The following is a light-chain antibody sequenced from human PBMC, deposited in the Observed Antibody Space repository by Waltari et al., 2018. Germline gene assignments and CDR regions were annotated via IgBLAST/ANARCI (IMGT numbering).Light chain of an antibody. J-gene: IGKJ4*01. CDR2: DAS. Sequence: EIMLTQSPATLSLSPGERATLSCRDSQSVSSYLAWYQQKPGQAPRLLIYDASNRATGIPARFSGSGSGTDFTLTISSLDPEDFAVYYCQQRSNRPLTFGGGTKVEIK. CDR1: QSVSSY. CDR3: QQRSNRPLT. V-gene: IGKV3-11*01.